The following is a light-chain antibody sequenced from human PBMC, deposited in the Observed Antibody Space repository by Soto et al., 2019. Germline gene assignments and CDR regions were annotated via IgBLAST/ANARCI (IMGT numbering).Light chain of an antibody. CDR1: SSNIGAGYD. V-gene: IGLV1-40*01. J-gene: IGLJ1*01. CDR2: GNN. Sequence: QSVLTQPPSVSGAPGQTITISCTGSSSNIGAGYDVHWYQQLPGRAPKLLIYGNNNRPSGVPDRFSGSKSGTSVSLAITGLRGEDEADYYCCSYAGSYTFPYVFGTGTKLTVL. CDR3: CSYAGSYTFPYV.